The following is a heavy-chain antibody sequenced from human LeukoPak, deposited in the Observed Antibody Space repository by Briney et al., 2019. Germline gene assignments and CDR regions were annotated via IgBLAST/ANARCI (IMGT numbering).Heavy chain of an antibody. Sequence: ASVKVSCKASGYTFTTFHMHWVRQAPGQGLEWMGRISPNNGDTNYAQKFHDRVTMTRDTSISTVYMELSRLRSDDTAVYFCSTEDKCCTSSTCADYWGQGTLVTVSS. D-gene: IGHD2-2*01. CDR1: GYTFTTFH. J-gene: IGHJ4*02. CDR2: ISPNNGDT. CDR3: STEDKCCTSSTCADY. V-gene: IGHV1-2*02.